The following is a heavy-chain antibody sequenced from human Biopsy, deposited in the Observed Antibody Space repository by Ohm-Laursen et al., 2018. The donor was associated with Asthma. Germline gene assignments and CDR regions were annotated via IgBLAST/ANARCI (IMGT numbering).Heavy chain of an antibody. J-gene: IGHJ4*02. V-gene: IGHV3-33*08. Sequence: RSLRLSCSASGFSFNSYGMHWVRQAPGKGLEWVAVIWYDGSNKYYADSVKGRFTISRDNSKNTLYLQMNSLRAEDTAVYYCARKARHGDYDFDYWGQGTLVTVSS. D-gene: IGHD4-17*01. CDR2: IWYDGSNK. CDR3: ARKARHGDYDFDY. CDR1: GFSFNSYG.